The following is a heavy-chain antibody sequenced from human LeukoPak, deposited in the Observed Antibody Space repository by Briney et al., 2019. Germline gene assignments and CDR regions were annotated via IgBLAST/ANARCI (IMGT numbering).Heavy chain of an antibody. J-gene: IGHJ4*02. Sequence: PGGSLRLSCADSGFIFSSYWMSWVRQAPGKGLEWVANIKLDGSEKNYVDSVKGRFTISRDNAKNSLYLQMNSLRAEDTAVYYCARKSGLDYWGQGALVTVSS. CDR3: ARKSGLDY. CDR2: IKLDGSEK. V-gene: IGHV3-7*01. D-gene: IGHD3-3*01. CDR1: GFIFSSYW.